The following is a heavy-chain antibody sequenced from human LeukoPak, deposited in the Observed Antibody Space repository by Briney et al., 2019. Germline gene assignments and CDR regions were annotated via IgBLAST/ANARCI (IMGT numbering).Heavy chain of an antibody. CDR2: ISSSGSTI. CDR1: GFTFSDYY. CDR3: ARPNIWVVPAAFFDY. D-gene: IGHD2-2*01. V-gene: IGHV3-11*04. J-gene: IGHJ4*02. Sequence: PGGSLRLSCAASGFTFSDYYMSWIRQAPGKGLEWVSYISSSGSTIYYADSVKGRFTISRDNAKNSLYLQMNSLRAEDTAVYYCARPNIWVVPAAFFDYWGQGTLVTVSS.